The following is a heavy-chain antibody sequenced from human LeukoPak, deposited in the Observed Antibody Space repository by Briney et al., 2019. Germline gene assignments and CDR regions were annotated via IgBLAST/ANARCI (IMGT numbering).Heavy chain of an antibody. D-gene: IGHD3-10*01. Sequence: SETLPLTCTVSGASITSYYWSWIRQPPGKGLEWIGYVYYSGGTTYNPSLKSRVTMSVDTSKDQFSLNLSSVTAADTAVYYCATTQGNLFDYWGQGTLVTVSS. CDR2: VYYSGGT. V-gene: IGHV4-59*08. CDR3: ATTQGNLFDY. J-gene: IGHJ4*02. CDR1: GASITSYY.